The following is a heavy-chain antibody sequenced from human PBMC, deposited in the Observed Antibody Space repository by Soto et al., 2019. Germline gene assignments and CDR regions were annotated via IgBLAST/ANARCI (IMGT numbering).Heavy chain of an antibody. J-gene: IGHJ6*02. CDR1: ESIFRGYG. V-gene: IGHV3-30*02. Sequence: GGSLRLSCAAPESIFRGYGMHWVRQAPGKGLEWVAIIRFDGSNINYADAVMGRFTISRDNSKNMLYLEMNSLRAEDTAVYYCAKDFRAFSSSEFYYYYYGMDVWGQGTTVTVSS. CDR3: AKDFRAFSSSEFYYYYYGMDV. D-gene: IGHD6-6*01. CDR2: IRFDGSNI.